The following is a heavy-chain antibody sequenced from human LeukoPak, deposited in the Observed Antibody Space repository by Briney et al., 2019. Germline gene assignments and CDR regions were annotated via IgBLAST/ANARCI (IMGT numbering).Heavy chain of an antibody. Sequence: GGSLRLSCAASGFTFSSYAMSWVRQTPEKGLEWVSTISAGGGSTYYADSVKGLFSISRDNSKNTLYLQMNSLRADDTAVYYCAKQLGYCSDGSCYFPYWGQGTLVTVSS. CDR3: AKQLGYCSDGSCYFPY. J-gene: IGHJ4*02. V-gene: IGHV3-23*01. CDR2: ISAGGGST. D-gene: IGHD2-15*01. CDR1: GFTFSSYA.